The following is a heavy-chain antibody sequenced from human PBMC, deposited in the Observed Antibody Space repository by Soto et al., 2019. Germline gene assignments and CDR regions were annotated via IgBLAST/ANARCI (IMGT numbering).Heavy chain of an antibody. V-gene: IGHV1-69*01. J-gene: IGHJ4*02. CDR2: IIPIFGTA. Sequence: QVQLVQSGAEVKKPGSSVQVSCKASGGTFSSYSINWVRQAPGQGLEWMGEIIPIFGTANYAQKLQGRVTITADESTSTAYMELSRLRSEDTAVYYCARDGGRHSGGIDYWGQGTLVTVSS. CDR1: GGTFSSYS. CDR3: ARDGGRHSGGIDY. D-gene: IGHD1-26*01.